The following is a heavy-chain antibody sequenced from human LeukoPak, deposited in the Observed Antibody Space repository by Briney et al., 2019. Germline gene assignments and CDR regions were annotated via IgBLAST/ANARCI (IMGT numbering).Heavy chain of an antibody. CDR3: AKFGLGSTIRCDY. CDR1: GYTFTDYY. CDR2: INPHSGGT. Sequence: ASVKVSCKASGYTFTDYYIHYVRQAPGQGLEWMGWINPHSGGTNYAQKFQGRVTMTRDTSISTAYMELSRLRSDDTAVYYCAKFGLGSTIRCDYWGQGTLVTVSS. V-gene: IGHV1-2*02. D-gene: IGHD2-2*01. J-gene: IGHJ4*02.